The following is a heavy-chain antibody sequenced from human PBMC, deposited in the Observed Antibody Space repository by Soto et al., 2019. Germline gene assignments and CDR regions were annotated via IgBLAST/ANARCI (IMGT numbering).Heavy chain of an antibody. D-gene: IGHD3-3*01. V-gene: IGHV3-9*01. CDR3: AKDIRDRRGYDFWSGYYYYYYGMDV. J-gene: IGHJ6*02. CDR1: GFTFDDYA. CDR2: ISWNSGSI. Sequence: EVQLVESGGGLVQPGRSLRLSCAASGFTFDDYAMHWVRQAPGKGLEWVSGISWNSGSIGYADSVKGRFTISRDNAKNSLYLQMNSLRAEDTALYYCAKDIRDRRGYDFWSGYYYYYYGMDVWGQGTTVTVSS.